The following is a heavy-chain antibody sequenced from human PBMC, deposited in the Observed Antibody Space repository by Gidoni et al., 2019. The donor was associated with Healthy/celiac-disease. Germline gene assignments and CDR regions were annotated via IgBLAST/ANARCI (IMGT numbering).Heavy chain of an antibody. CDR1: VFTFSSYA. D-gene: IGHD2-15*01. CDR2: ISGSGGST. Sequence: EVQLFESCGCLVQPGGSLILSCAASVFTFSSYAMSWVRQAPGQGLEWVSAISGSGGSTYYADSVKGRFTISRDNSKNTLYLQMNSLRAEDTAVYYCAKDQGVVVADNGAFEIWGQGTMVTVYS. V-gene: IGHV3-23*01. CDR3: AKDQGVVVADNGAFEI. J-gene: IGHJ3*02.